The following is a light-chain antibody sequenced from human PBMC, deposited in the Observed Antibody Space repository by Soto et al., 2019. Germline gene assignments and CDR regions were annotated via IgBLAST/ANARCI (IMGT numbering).Light chain of an antibody. Sequence: DIQMTQSPSTLSASIGDRVTLTCRASQSLTGRLPWYQQKPGRPPKLLIYDVSNLESGVPLRFSGSESGTNFTLTISILRPDDFATFYCQQYKVYPYTFCQGTTLDI. CDR1: QSLTGR. J-gene: IGKJ2*01. CDR3: QQYKVYPYT. V-gene: IGKV1-5*01. CDR2: DVS.